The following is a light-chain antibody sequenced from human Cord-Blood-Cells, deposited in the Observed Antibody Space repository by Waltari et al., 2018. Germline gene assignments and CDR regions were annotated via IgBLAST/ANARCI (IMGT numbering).Light chain of an antibody. CDR1: SLRRYY. CDR2: GKN. Sequence: SSELTQDPAVSVALGQTVRITCHGDSLRRYYASWYQQKPGQAPVLVLYGKNNRPSGIPDRFSGSSSGNTASLTITGAQAEDEADYYCNSRDSSGNHVVFGGGTKLTVL. CDR3: NSRDSSGNHVV. V-gene: IGLV3-19*01. J-gene: IGLJ2*01.